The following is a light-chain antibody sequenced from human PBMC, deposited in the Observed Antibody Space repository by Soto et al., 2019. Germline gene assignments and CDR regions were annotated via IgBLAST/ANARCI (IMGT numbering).Light chain of an antibody. CDR3: QQRSNLIT. Sequence: EIVLTQSPATLSLSPGERATLSCRASQSVSSYLAWYQQKPGQAPRLLIYDASNRATGIPAGFSGSGSGTDFTLTISGLEPEDFGVYYCQQRSNLITFGQGTRLEIK. J-gene: IGKJ5*01. CDR1: QSVSSY. CDR2: DAS. V-gene: IGKV3-11*01.